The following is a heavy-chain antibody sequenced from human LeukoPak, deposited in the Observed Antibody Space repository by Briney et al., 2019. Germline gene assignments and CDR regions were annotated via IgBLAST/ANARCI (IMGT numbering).Heavy chain of an antibody. CDR2: IYYSGST. Sequence: SQTLSLTCTVSGGSISSGGYYWSWIRQHPGKGLEWIGYIYYSGSTYYNPSLKSRVTISVDTSKNQFSLKPSSVTAADTAVYYCARTGSSSWYYFDYWGQGTLVTVSS. D-gene: IGHD6-13*01. V-gene: IGHV4-31*03. CDR3: ARTGSSSWYYFDY. CDR1: GGSISSGGYY. J-gene: IGHJ4*02.